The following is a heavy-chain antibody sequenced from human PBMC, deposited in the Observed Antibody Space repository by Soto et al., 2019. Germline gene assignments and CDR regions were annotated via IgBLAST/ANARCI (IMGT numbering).Heavy chain of an antibody. CDR1: GYSFSDYY. Sequence: ASVKVSCKASGYSFSDYYLHWVRQAPGRGLEWMGWISPKSGGTHYAPKFEGRVTLTTDTSISTAFMEVSSLSSDDTAVYYCARGPRTQLWFPNVYWGQGTLVTVSS. CDR2: ISPKSGGT. CDR3: ARGPRTQLWFPNVY. J-gene: IGHJ4*02. D-gene: IGHD5-18*01. V-gene: IGHV1-2*02.